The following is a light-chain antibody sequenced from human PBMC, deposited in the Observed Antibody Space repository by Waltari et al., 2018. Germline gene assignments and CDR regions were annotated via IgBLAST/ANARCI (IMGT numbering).Light chain of an antibody. CDR3: QHRGHWPPEAT. V-gene: IGKV3-11*01. Sequence: EIVLTQSPATLSLSPGERASLSCRASQSISSYLAWYQQKPGQAPRFRIYDAATRATGIPARFRGSGSGTDFTLIISSLEPEDFAVYYCQHRGHWPPEATFGPGTKVDIK. J-gene: IGKJ3*01. CDR1: QSISSY. CDR2: DAA.